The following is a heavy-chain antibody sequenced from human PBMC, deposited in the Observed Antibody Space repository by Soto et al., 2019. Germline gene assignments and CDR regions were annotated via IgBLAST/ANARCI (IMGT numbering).Heavy chain of an antibody. CDR2: IYYSGST. V-gene: IGHV4-59*01. J-gene: IGHJ6*02. CDR3: ARDRSGYSSGWGEDYYYGMDV. D-gene: IGHD6-19*01. CDR1: GGSISSYY. Sequence: PSETLSLTCTVSGGSISSYYWSWIRQPPGKGLEWIGYIYYSGSTNYNPSLKSRVTISVDTSKNQFSLKLSSVTAADTAVYYCARDRSGYSSGWGEDYYYGMDVWGQGTTVTVSS.